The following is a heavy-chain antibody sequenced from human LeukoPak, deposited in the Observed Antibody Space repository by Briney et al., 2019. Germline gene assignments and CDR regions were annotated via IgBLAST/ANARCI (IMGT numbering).Heavy chain of an antibody. CDR1: GFTFSSYG. Sequence: GGSLRLSCAASGFTFSSYGMHWVRQAPGKGLEWVAVISYDGSNKYYADSVKGRFTISRDNSKNTLYLQMNSLRAEDTAVYYCVSFYEAYWGRGTLVTVSS. D-gene: IGHD2/OR15-2a*01. CDR2: ISYDGSNK. CDR3: VSFYEAY. J-gene: IGHJ4*02. V-gene: IGHV3-30*03.